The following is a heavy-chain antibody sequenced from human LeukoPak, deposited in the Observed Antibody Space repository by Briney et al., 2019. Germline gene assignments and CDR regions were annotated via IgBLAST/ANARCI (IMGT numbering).Heavy chain of an antibody. J-gene: IGHJ6*03. V-gene: IGHV1-69*02. D-gene: IGHD2-15*01. Sequence: SVKVSCKASGGTFSSYTISWVRQAPGQGLEWMGRIIPILGIADYAQKFQGRVTITADKSTSTAYMELSSLRSEDTAVYYCASGGNPYSYYYYYYMDVWGKGTTVTVSS. CDR1: GGTFSSYT. CDR3: ASGGNPYSYYYYYYMDV. CDR2: IIPILGIA.